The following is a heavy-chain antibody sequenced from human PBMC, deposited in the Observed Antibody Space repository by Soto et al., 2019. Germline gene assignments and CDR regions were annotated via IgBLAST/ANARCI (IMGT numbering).Heavy chain of an antibody. V-gene: IGHV4-30-2*01. J-gene: IGHJ6*02. CDR1: GGSISSGGYS. CDR3: ASTTKYYYDSSGYYNGWYYYYGMDV. Sequence: SETLSLTCAVSGGSISSGGYSWSWIRQPPGKGLEWIGYIYHSGSTYYNPSLKSRVTISVDWSKNQFSLKLGSVTAADTAVYYCASTTKYYYDSSGYYNGWYYYYGMDVWGQGTTVTVSS. D-gene: IGHD3-22*01. CDR2: IYHSGST.